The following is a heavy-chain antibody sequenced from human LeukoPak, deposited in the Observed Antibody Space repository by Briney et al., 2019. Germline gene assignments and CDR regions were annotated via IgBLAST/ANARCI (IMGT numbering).Heavy chain of an antibody. CDR2: INPSGGST. CDR3: ARGGPYYDSASHWDY. Sequence: ASVKVSCKASGYTFTSYYMHWVRQAPGQGLGWMGIINPSGGSTSYAQKFQGRVTMTRDTSTSTVYMELSSLRSEDTAVYYCARGGPYYDSASHWDYWGQGTLVTLSS. D-gene: IGHD3-10*01. V-gene: IGHV1-46*01. CDR1: GYTFTSYY. J-gene: IGHJ4*02.